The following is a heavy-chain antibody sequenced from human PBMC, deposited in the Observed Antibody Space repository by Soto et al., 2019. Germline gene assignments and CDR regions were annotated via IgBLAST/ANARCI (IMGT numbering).Heavy chain of an antibody. V-gene: IGHV1-18*01. J-gene: IGHJ6*02. D-gene: IGHD3-22*01. CDR3: AREGSYYDSSGYPYYYYGMDV. CDR1: GYTFTSYG. CDR2: ISAYNGNT. Sequence: GASVKVSCKASGYTFTSYGISWVRQAPGQGLEWMGWISAYNGNTNYAQKLQGRVTMTTDTSTSTAYMELRSLRSDDTAVYYCAREGSYYDSSGYPYYYYGMDVWGQGTTVTVSS.